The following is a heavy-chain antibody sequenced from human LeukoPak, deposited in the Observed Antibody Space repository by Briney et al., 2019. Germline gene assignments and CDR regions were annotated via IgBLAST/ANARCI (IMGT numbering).Heavy chain of an antibody. Sequence: GGSLRLSCAASGFAFSSYEMNWVRQAPGKGLEWVSYVSSSGSTIYYADSVKGRFTISRDNAKNSLYLQMNSLRAEDTAVYYCAELGITMIGGVWGKGTTVTISS. CDR3: AELGITMIGGV. D-gene: IGHD3-10*02. V-gene: IGHV3-48*03. J-gene: IGHJ6*04. CDR2: VSSSGSTI. CDR1: GFAFSSYE.